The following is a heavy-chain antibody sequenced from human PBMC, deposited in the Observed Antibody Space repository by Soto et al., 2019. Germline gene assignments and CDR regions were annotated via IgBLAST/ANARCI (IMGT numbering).Heavy chain of an antibody. V-gene: IGHV4-59*11. J-gene: IGHJ4*02. D-gene: IGHD6-19*01. CDR1: GGSTSPHF. Sequence: SETLSLTCTVSGGSTSPHFWSWIRQPPGQGLEWIGHIFHSGSPMYNPSLKSRVVISMDTSKSQFSLKLTAVSAADTAFYYCARYSSASCSSAYCLDYWGQGILVTVSS. CDR2: IFHSGSP. CDR3: ARYSSASCSSAYCLDY.